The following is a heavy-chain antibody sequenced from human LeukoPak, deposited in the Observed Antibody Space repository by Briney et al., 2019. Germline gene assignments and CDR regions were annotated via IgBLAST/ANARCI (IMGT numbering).Heavy chain of an antibody. CDR3: ARVSPTYAVTTNYFDY. CDR1: GGSFSGYY. Sequence: SETLSLTCAVYGGSFSGYYWSWIRQPPGKGLEWIGEINHSGSTNYNASLKSRVTISVDTSKNQFSLKLSSVTAADTAVYYCARVSPTYAVTTNYFDYWGQGTLVTVSS. J-gene: IGHJ4*02. CDR2: INHSGST. D-gene: IGHD4-17*01. V-gene: IGHV4-34*01.